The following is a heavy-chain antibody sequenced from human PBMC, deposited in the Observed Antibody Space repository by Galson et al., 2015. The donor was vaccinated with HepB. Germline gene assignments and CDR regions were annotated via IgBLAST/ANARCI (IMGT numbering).Heavy chain of an antibody. D-gene: IGHD3-16*02. CDR3: ARDPFMITFGGVIVTLDY. CDR1: GYTFTSYA. J-gene: IGHJ4*02. V-gene: IGHV1-3*01. CDR2: INAGNGNT. Sequence: SVKVSCKASGYTFTSYAMHWVRQAPGQRLEWMGWINAGNGNTKYSQKFQGRVTITRDTSASTAYMELSSLRSEDTAVYYCARDPFMITFGGVIVTLDYWVQGTLVTVSS.